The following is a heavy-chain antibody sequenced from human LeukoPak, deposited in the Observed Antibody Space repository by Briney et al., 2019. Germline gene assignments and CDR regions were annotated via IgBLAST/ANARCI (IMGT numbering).Heavy chain of an antibody. V-gene: IGHV4-34*01. Sequence: SETLSLTCAVYGGSFSHYYWSWIRQSPGMGLEWIGEINDSGTINYNPSLMSRVTISVDKSKNQFSLKLSSATAADTAVYYCARRWDYGRNYYIDVWGKGATVSVSS. D-gene: IGHD4-17*01. J-gene: IGHJ6*03. CDR3: ARRWDYGRNYYIDV. CDR1: GGSFSHYY. CDR2: INDSGTI.